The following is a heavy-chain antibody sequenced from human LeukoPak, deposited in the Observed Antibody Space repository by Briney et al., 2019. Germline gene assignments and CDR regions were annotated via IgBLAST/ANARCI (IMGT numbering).Heavy chain of an antibody. J-gene: IGHJ3*02. Sequence: PSETLSLTCIVSGGSISSSSYYWGWIRQPPGKGLEWIGSIYYSGSTYYHPSLKSRVTISVDRSKNQFSLKLSSVTAADTAVYYCARDRDYYDSSGYDDAFDIWGQGTMVTVSS. V-gene: IGHV4-39*07. CDR2: IYYSGST. CDR1: GGSISSSSYY. D-gene: IGHD3-22*01. CDR3: ARDRDYYDSSGYDDAFDI.